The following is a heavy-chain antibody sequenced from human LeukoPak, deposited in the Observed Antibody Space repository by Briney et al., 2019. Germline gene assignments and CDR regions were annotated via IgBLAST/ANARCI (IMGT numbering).Heavy chain of an antibody. CDR1: GYSFTSYW. Sequence: GESLKISCKGSGYSFTSYWITWVRQMPGRGLEWMGTIDPSGSYINYSPSFQGHVTISADKSIGTAYLQWSSLKASDTAMYYCARLVPAAGKYFYGMDVWGQGTTVTVSS. V-gene: IGHV5-10-1*01. CDR3: ARLVPAAGKYFYGMDV. D-gene: IGHD6-13*01. J-gene: IGHJ6*02. CDR2: IDPSGSYI.